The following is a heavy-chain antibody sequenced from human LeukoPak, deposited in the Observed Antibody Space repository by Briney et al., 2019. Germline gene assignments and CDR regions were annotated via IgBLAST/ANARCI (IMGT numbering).Heavy chain of an antibody. Sequence: SEALSLTCSVSGYHISSGFYWDWIRQSPGKGLEWIGRVYESGRTYYNPSLKSRVTISVDTSKTQFSLSLSCVTAADTAVYFCARVCCGDFLCSHYYYMDVWGKGTTATVS. CDR1: GYHISSGFY. CDR3: ARVCCGDFLCSHYYYMDV. J-gene: IGHJ6*03. V-gene: IGHV4-38-2*02. D-gene: IGHD4-17*01. CDR2: VYESGRT.